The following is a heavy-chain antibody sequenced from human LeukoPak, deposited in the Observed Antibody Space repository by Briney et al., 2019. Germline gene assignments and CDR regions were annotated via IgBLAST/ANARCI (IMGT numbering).Heavy chain of an antibody. CDR1: GGPSSGYY. CDR2: IHPFGTT. J-gene: IGHJ4*02. V-gene: IGHV4-34*01. D-gene: IGHD2-15*01. Sequence: PSETLSLTCAAYGGPSSGYYCSWIRQPPGKGPEWIGAIHPFGTTYYNPSLKSRVTISVNTSSNQFSLRLSSVTAADTAFYYCARGGDAHKGGVDWGQGTLVTVSS. CDR3: ARGGDAHKGGVD.